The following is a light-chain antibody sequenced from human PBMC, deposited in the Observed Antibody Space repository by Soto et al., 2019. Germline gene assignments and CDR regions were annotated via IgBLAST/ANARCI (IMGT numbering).Light chain of an antibody. J-gene: IGLJ1*01. Sequence: QSALTQPASVSGSPGQSITISCNGTSSDVAAYNYVSWYQQHPGTAPKLMIYDVSNRPSGVSDRFSGSKSGNTASLTISGLQGEDEADYYCSSYTSSSTYVFGTGTKVTVL. CDR3: SSYTSSSTYV. V-gene: IGLV2-14*01. CDR1: SSDVAAYNY. CDR2: DVS.